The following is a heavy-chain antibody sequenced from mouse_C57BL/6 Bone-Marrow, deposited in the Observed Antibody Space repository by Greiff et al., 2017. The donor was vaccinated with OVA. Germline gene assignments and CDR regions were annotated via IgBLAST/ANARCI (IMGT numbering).Heavy chain of an antibody. Sequence: QVQLQESGAELARPGASVKMSCKASGYTFTSYTMHWVKQRPGQGLEWIGYINPSSGYTKYNQKFKDKATLTADKSSSTAYMQLSSLTSEDSAVYYGAREGEYDGWYFDVWGTGTTVTVSS. V-gene: IGHV1-4*01. CDR3: AREGEYDGWYFDV. CDR1: GYTFTSYT. CDR2: INPSSGYT. J-gene: IGHJ1*03. D-gene: IGHD2-14*01.